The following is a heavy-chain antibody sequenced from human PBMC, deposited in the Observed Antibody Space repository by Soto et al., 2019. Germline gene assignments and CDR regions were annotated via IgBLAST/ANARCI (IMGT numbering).Heavy chain of an antibody. J-gene: IGHJ5*02. V-gene: IGHV4-31*03. D-gene: IGHD3-22*01. CDR2: IYYSGST. CDR1: GGSISSGGYY. CDR3: ARAPYYDSSGHFAWFDP. Sequence: SETLSLTCTVSGGSISSGGYYWSWIRQHPGKGLEWIGYIYYSGSTYYNPSLKSRVTISVDTSKNQFSLKLSSVTAADTAVYYCARAPYYDSSGHFAWFDPWGQGTLVTVSS.